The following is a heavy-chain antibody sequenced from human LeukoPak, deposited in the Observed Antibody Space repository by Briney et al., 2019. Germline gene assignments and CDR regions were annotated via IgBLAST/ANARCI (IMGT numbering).Heavy chain of an antibody. CDR3: AKGQSWIQLSN. CDR1: GFTFSSYG. V-gene: IGHV3-33*06. D-gene: IGHD5-18*01. J-gene: IGHJ4*02. CDR2: IWYDGSNK. Sequence: GRSLRLSCAASGFTFSSYGMHWVRQAPGKGLEWVAVIWYDGSNKYYADSVKGRFTISRDNSKNTLYLQMNSLRAEDTAVYYCAKGQSWIQLSNWGQGTLVTVSS.